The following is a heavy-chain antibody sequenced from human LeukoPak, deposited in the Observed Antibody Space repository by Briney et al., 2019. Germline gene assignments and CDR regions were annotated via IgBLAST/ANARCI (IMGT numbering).Heavy chain of an antibody. CDR1: GVSISTYY. CDR2: IYNSGYT. J-gene: IGHJ4*02. CDR3: ARDHYDSFDY. Sequence: SETLSLTCTVSGVSISTYYWSWIRQPPGKGPEWIGYIYNSGYTDYNPSLKSRVIISVDTSKSQSSLRLSSVTAADTAVYYCARDHYDSFDYWGQGTLVTVSS. D-gene: IGHD3-3*01. V-gene: IGHV4-4*08.